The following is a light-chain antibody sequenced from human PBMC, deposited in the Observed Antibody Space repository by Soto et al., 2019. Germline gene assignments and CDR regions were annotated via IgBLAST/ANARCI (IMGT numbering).Light chain of an antibody. V-gene: IGKV3-20*01. J-gene: IGKJ2*01. CDR2: GAS. CDR1: QSVRNSY. Sequence: EILVTQSPDTLSLSPGERATLSCRASQSVRNSYLAWYQQKPGQAPRLLIYGASGRASGIPERFSGSGSGTDFTLTISRLEPEGFAVYYCQQYGSSPYTFGQGTKLEI. CDR3: QQYGSSPYT.